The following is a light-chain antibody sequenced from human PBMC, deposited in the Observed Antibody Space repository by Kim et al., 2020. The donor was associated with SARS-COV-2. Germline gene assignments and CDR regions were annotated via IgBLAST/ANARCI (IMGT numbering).Light chain of an antibody. V-gene: IGLV3-1*01. Sequence: VAVAPGQTASITGSGEKLGNKYACCYQQKPGQSPVLVIYQDSKRPSGIPERFSGSNSGNTATLTISGTQAMDEADYYCQAWDSSVVFGGGTQLTVL. CDR3: QAWDSSVV. CDR2: QDS. J-gene: IGLJ2*01. CDR1: KLGNKY.